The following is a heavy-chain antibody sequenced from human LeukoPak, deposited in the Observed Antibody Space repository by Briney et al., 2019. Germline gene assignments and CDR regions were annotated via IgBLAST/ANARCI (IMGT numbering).Heavy chain of an antibody. CDR3: ARDYADYVGYFFFDY. V-gene: IGHV3-23*01. CDR2: ISGGGETT. D-gene: IGHD4-17*01. Sequence: GGSLRLSCAASGFTFRNHVMSWVRQAPGKGLQWVSSISGGGETTYYADSAKGRFTISRDNSQNTLYLQMNSLRAEDTAVYYCARDYADYVGYFFFDYWGQGTLVTVSS. CDR1: GFTFRNHV. J-gene: IGHJ4*02.